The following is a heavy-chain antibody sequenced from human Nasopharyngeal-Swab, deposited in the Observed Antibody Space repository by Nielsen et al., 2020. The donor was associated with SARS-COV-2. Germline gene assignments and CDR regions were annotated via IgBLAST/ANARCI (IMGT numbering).Heavy chain of an antibody. CDR1: GFPLKNYN. D-gene: IGHD2-2*01. CDR3: ARWRGSTTWYFDY. Sequence: GGSLRLSCAVSGFPLKNYNMIWVRQAPGKGLEWLSYISVSSLTTYYADSVKGRFTISRDNAKNTLYLQTNSLRVEDTAVYYCARWRGSTTWYFDYWGQGTLVTVSS. V-gene: IGHV3-48*04. CDR2: ISVSSLTT. J-gene: IGHJ4*02.